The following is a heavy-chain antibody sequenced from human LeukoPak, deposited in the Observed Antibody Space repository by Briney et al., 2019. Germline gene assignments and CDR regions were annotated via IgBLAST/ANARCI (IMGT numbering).Heavy chain of an antibody. Sequence: GGSLRLSCAASGFTFDDFALHWVRQAPGKGLEWVSGISWNSGDIGYADSVKGRFTISRDNAKNSLYLQMNSLRAEDTALYYCAKLYGYSYGYIDFWGQGTLVTVSS. CDR1: GFTFDDFA. V-gene: IGHV3-9*01. D-gene: IGHD5-18*01. J-gene: IGHJ4*02. CDR3: AKLYGYSYGYIDF. CDR2: ISWNSGDI.